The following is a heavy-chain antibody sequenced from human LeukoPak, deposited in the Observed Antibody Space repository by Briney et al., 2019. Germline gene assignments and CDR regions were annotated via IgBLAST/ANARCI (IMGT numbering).Heavy chain of an antibody. D-gene: IGHD4/OR15-4a*01. CDR2: ISSSSSYL. V-gene: IGHV3-21*04. CDR1: GFTFTSYS. CDR3: ARRAGAYSHPYDY. Sequence: GGSLRLPCAASGFTFTSYSMNWVRQAPGKGLEWVSSISSSSSYLYYADSVRGRFTISRDNAKNSLYLQMNSLRAEDTAVYYCARRAGAYSHPYDYWGQGTLVTVSS. J-gene: IGHJ4*02.